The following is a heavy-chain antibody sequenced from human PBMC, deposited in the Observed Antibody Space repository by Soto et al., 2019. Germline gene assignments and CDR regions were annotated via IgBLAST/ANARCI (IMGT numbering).Heavy chain of an antibody. V-gene: IGHV5-51*01. Sequence: SVKISCNGSGYSFTSYWIGWVRQMPGKGLERMAIIYPGDSDTRYSPSFQGQVTISADKSISTAYLPWSSLKASDTAMYYCGGILTGYSTDAFDIWGQGTMVTVS. CDR3: GGILTGYSTDAFDI. CDR1: GYSFTSYW. D-gene: IGHD3-9*01. J-gene: IGHJ3*02. CDR2: IYPGDSDT.